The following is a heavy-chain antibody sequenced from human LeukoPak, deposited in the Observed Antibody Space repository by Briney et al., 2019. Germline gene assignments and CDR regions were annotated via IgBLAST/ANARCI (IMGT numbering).Heavy chain of an antibody. CDR2: IKSKTDDGTT. V-gene: IGHV3-15*01. J-gene: IGHJ4*02. CDR3: ITLIWSSRTSWYADY. Sequence: GGSLRLSCAASGFTFSNAWMSWVRPAPGKGREWVGRIKSKTDDGTTDYAAPVKGRFTISRDGSKDTLYLQMNSLRTEDTAVYYCITLIWSSRTSWYADYWGQGTLVTV. D-gene: IGHD2-2*01. CDR1: GFTFSNAW.